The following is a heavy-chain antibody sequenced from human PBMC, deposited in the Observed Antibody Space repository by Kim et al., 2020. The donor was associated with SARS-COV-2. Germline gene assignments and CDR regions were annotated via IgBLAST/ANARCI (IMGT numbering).Heavy chain of an antibody. V-gene: IGHV1-2*06. J-gene: IGHJ4*02. CDR1: GYTFTGYY. CDR2: INPNSGGT. D-gene: IGHD2-15*01. CDR3: ARGFYCSGGSCQFDY. Sequence: ASVKVSCKASGYTFTGYYMHWVRQAPGQGLEWMGRINPNSGGTNYAQKFQGRVTMTRDTSISTAYMELSRLRSDDTAVYYCARGFYCSGGSCQFDYWGQGTLVTVSS.